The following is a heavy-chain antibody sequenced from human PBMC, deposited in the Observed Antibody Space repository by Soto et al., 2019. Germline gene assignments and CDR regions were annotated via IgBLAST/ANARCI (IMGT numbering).Heavy chain of an antibody. Sequence: ASVKVSCKASGFSFTGYFIHWLRQAPGQGLEWMGWINAHSGGTEYAQKFQGRVTLTRDTAIATAYLTLTSLTSDDTALYYCAKDFTRQLAYWLDPWGQGTQVTVSS. CDR2: INAHSGGT. CDR3: AKDFTRQLAYWLDP. V-gene: IGHV1-2*02. CDR1: GFSFTGYF. J-gene: IGHJ5*02. D-gene: IGHD6-6*01.